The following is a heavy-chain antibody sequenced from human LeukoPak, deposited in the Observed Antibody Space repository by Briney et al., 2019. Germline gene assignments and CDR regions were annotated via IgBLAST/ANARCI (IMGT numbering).Heavy chain of an antibody. Sequence: GASVKVSCKTSGYTFTSFGVSWVRQAPGQGLEWMGWISVYNGNADYAQKFKGRVTMTTDTSTTTVYMEVRSLRSDDTAVYYCARVGSYCTNDICHDFWGQGTLVTVSS. D-gene: IGHD2-8*01. CDR2: ISVYNGNA. CDR1: GYTFTSFG. J-gene: IGHJ4*02. CDR3: ARVGSYCTNDICHDF. V-gene: IGHV1-18*01.